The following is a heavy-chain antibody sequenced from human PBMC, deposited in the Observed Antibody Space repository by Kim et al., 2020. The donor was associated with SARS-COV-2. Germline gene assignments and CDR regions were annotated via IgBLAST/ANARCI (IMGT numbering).Heavy chain of an antibody. CDR1: GYSFTSYW. V-gene: IGHV5-51*01. CDR2: IYPGDSDT. D-gene: IGHD3-10*01. J-gene: IGHJ6*02. CDR3: ARQYYGSGTSLRGMDV. Sequence: GESLKISCKGSGYSFTSYWIGWVRQMPGKGLEWMGIIYPGDSDTRYSPSFQGQVTISADKSISTAYLQWSSLKASDTAMYYCARQYYGSGTSLRGMDVWGQGTTVTVSS.